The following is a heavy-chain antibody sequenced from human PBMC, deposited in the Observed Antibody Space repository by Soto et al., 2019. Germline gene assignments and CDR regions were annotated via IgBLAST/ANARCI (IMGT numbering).Heavy chain of an antibody. CDR3: VRRHVSATGIDWFGP. CDR1: GYTFTSYG. Sequence: ASAQVSCNASGYTFTSYGIHWVRQAPGQRLEWMGWINAANGDTKYSPKFQGRVTITRDTSASTAYMELSSLRSEDTAVYYCVRRHVSATGIDWFGPWGQGALVTVSS. V-gene: IGHV1-3*01. CDR2: INAANGDT. J-gene: IGHJ5*02. D-gene: IGHD6-13*01.